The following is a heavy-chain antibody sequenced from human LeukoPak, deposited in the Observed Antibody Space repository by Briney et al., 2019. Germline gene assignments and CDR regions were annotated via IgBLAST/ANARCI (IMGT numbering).Heavy chain of an antibody. J-gene: IGHJ4*02. CDR3: ARVSLVRGAPDYYFDY. CDR1: GDSLSNYY. D-gene: IGHD3-10*01. V-gene: IGHV4-4*07. Sequence: SETLSLTCTVSGDSLSNYYWSWIRQPAGKGLEWIGRIYTSGSTNYNPSLKSRVTMSVDTSKNQSSLKLSSVTAADTAVYYCARVSLVRGAPDYYFDYWGQGTLVTVSS. CDR2: IYTSGST.